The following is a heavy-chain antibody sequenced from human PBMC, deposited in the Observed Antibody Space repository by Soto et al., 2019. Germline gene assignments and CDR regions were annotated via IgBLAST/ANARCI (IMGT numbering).Heavy chain of an antibody. J-gene: IGHJ5*01. CDR1: GGSISSFY. Sequence: SETLSLTCIVAGGSISSFYWSWIRQPPGKGLEWVGGIYYNGSATYNPSLKSRVTMSVDKSEKQFSLKLNSVTAADTAVYYCARAGLGLAFDSWGQGALVTVSS. D-gene: IGHD6-19*01. CDR3: ARAGLGLAFDS. CDR2: IYYNGSA. V-gene: IGHV4-59*12.